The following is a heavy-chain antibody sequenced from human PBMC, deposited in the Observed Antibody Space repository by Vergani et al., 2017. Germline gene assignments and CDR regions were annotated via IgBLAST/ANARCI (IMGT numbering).Heavy chain of an antibody. Sequence: QVQLQESGPGLVKPSQTLSLTCTVSGGSISSGSYYWSWIRQPAGKGLEWIGRIYTSGSTNYNPSLKSRVTISVDTSKNQFSLKLSSVTAADTAVYYCARVGHPLRWSGYSGDYYYYYYMDVWGKGTTVTVSS. CDR1: GGSISSGSYY. V-gene: IGHV4-61*02. J-gene: IGHJ6*03. D-gene: IGHD3-3*01. CDR3: ARVGHPLRWSGYSGDYYYYYYMDV. CDR2: IYTSGST.